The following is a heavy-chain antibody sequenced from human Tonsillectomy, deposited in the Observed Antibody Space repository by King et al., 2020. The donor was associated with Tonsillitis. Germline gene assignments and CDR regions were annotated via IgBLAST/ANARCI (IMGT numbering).Heavy chain of an antibody. CDR3: ARGTSVVPAAMLY. CDR1: GFTFSDYY. D-gene: IGHD2-2*01. J-gene: IGHJ4*02. Sequence: VQLVESGGGLVKPGGSLRLSCAASGFTFSDYYMSWVRQAPGKGLEWLSYITSSSTYTNYADSVKGRFIISRDNAKNSLYLQMNSLRAEDTAFYYCARGTSVVPAAMLYGGQGTLVTVAS. V-gene: IGHV3-11*06. CDR2: ITSSSTYT.